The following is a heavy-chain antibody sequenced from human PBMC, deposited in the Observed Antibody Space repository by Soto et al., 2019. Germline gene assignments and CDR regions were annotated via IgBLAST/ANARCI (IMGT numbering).Heavy chain of an antibody. Sequence: SGTLSLACTVCGGSVSSYFCSWIRQPPGKGLEWIAYIYYTGSTSYNPSLKSRPTISLDTSKNQFSLKLSSVTAADTAVYYCARDRTYSSSSGVWFDPWGQGTLVTVSS. CDR1: GGSVSSYF. D-gene: IGHD6-6*01. V-gene: IGHV4-59*02. CDR2: IYYTGST. J-gene: IGHJ5*02. CDR3: ARDRTYSSSSGVWFDP.